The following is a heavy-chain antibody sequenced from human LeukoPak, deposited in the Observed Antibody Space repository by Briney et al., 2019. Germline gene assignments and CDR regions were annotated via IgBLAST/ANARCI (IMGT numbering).Heavy chain of an antibody. CDR3: ATLTKDYDYVWGSYRYRVGLPDY. D-gene: IGHD3-16*02. Sequence: GASVKVSCKVSGYTLTELSMHWVRQAPGKGLEWMGGFDPEDGETIYAQKFQGRVTMTEDTSTDTAYMELSSLRSEDTAVHYCATLTKDYDYVWGSYRYRVGLPDYWGQGALVTVSS. CDR2: FDPEDGET. CDR1: GYTLTELS. V-gene: IGHV1-24*01. J-gene: IGHJ4*02.